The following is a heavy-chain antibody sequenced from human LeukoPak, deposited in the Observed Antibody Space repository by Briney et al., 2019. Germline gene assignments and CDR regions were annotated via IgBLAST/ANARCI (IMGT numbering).Heavy chain of an antibody. CDR3: TTDAVGAELVLWFGETSTFDDY. J-gene: IGHJ4*02. CDR1: GFTFSSYA. V-gene: IGHV3-15*01. D-gene: IGHD3-10*01. CDR2: IKSKTDGGTT. Sequence: GGSLRLSCAASGFTFSSYAMSWVRQAPGKGLEWVGRIKSKTDGGTTDYAAPVKGRFTISRDDSKNTLYLQMNSLKTEDTAVYYCTTDAVGAELVLWFGETSTFDDYWGQGTLVTVSS.